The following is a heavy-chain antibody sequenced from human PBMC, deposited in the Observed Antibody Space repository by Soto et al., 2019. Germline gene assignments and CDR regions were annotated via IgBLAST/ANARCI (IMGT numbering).Heavy chain of an antibody. CDR3: DRGPPYYDFWSGSPTRRGGMDV. CDR1: GSSISSYY. V-gene: IGHV4-59*01. D-gene: IGHD3-3*01. Sequence: SETLSLTCTVSGSSISSYYWSWIRQPPGKGLQWIGYIYYSGSTNYNPSLKSRVTISVDTSKNHFSLNLSSVPVADTAVYYCDRGPPYYDFWSGSPTRRGGMDVWGQGTTVTVSS. CDR2: IYYSGST. J-gene: IGHJ6*02.